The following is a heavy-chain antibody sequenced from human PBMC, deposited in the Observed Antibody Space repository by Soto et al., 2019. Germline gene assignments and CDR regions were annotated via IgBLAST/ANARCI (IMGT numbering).Heavy chain of an antibody. D-gene: IGHD2-15*01. J-gene: IGHJ3*02. Sequence: SVKVSCKASGGTFSSYAISWVRQAPGQGLEWMGGIIPIFGTANYAQKFQGRVTITADESTSTAYMELSSLRSEDTAVYYCASQSGGRAHSYDAFDIWGQGTMVTVSS. CDR3: ASQSGGRAHSYDAFDI. CDR2: IIPIFGTA. V-gene: IGHV1-69*13. CDR1: GGTFSSYA.